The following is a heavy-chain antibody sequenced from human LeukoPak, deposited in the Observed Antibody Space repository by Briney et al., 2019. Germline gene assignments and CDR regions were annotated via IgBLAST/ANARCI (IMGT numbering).Heavy chain of an antibody. CDR1: GFTFSSYA. V-gene: IGHV3-23*01. D-gene: IGHD2-2*02. CDR2: ISGSGGTT. CDR3: AKSLSYCSSTSCYMGY. Sequence: GGSLRLSCAASGFTFSSYAMTWVRQAPGKGLEWVSAISGSGGTTYYADSVKGRFTISRDNSKNTLYLQMNSLRAEDTAVYYCAKSLSYCSSTSCYMGYWGQGTLVTVSS. J-gene: IGHJ4*02.